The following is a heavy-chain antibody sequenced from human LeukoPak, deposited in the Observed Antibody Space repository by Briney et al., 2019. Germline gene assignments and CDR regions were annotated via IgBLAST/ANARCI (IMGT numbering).Heavy chain of an antibody. CDR2: ISYDGSNK. V-gene: IGHV3-30-3*01. CDR3: ARDQRRVAGQRYYFDY. Sequence: GGSLRLSCAASGFTFSSYAMHWVRQAPGKGLEWVAAISYDGSNKYYADSVKGRFTISRDNSKNTLYLQMNSLRAEDTAVYYCARDQRRVAGQRYYFDYWGQGTLVTVSS. CDR1: GFTFSSYA. J-gene: IGHJ4*02. D-gene: IGHD6-19*01.